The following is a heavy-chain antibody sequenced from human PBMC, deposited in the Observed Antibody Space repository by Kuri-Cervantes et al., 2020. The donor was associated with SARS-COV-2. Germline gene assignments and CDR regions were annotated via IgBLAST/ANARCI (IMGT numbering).Heavy chain of an antibody. J-gene: IGHJ6*02. CDR3: ARDSFGSSFYYYGMDV. V-gene: IGHV3-53*01. CDR2: IYSGGST. CDR1: GFTFSYYY. Sequence: GESLKISCAASGFTFSYYYMSWVRQAPGKGLEWVSVIYSGGSTYYAESVKGRFTISRDNSENTLYLQMNNLRAEDTAVYYCARDSFGSSFYYYGMDVWGQGTTVTVSS. D-gene: IGHD6-13*01.